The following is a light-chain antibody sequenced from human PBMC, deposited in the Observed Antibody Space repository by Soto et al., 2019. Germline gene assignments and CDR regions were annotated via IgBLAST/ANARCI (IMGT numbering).Light chain of an antibody. CDR1: QSVSSAY. J-gene: IGKJ1*01. V-gene: IGKV3-20*01. CDR3: QQYGSSSTWT. CDR2: AAS. Sequence: EVVLTQSPGTLSLSPGERATLACRASQSVSSAYLAWYQHKPGQPPTLLIYAASSRVTGIQDRFSGSGSETDFTLIISRLEPEDFAVYYWQQYGSSSTWTFGQGTKVEIK.